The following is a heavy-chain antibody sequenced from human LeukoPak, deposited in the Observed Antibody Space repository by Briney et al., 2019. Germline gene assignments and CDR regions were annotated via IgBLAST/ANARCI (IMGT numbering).Heavy chain of an antibody. D-gene: IGHD4-11*01. Sequence: SETLSLTCTVSGGSISSSSYYWGWIRQPPGKGLEWIGSIYYSGSTYYNPSLKSRVTISVDTSKNQFSLKLSSVTAADTAVYYCARQDPTPDYIPLYWGQGTLVTVSS. J-gene: IGHJ4*02. CDR2: IYYSGST. CDR3: ARQDPTPDYIPLY. CDR1: GGSISSSSYY. V-gene: IGHV4-39*01.